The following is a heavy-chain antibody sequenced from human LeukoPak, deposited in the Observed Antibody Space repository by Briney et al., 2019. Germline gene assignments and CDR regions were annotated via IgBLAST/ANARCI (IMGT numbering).Heavy chain of an antibody. V-gene: IGHV3-30*18. D-gene: IGHD3-16*01. CDR3: AKAGGVADYYYYYGMDV. CDR2: ISYDGSNK. CDR1: GFTFSSYD. J-gene: IGHJ6*02. Sequence: GGSLRLSCAASGFTFSSYDMHWVRQAPGKGLEWVAVISYDGSNKYYADSVKGRFTISRDNSKNTLYLQINSLRAEDTAVYYCAKAGGVADYYYYYGMDVWGQGTTVTVSS.